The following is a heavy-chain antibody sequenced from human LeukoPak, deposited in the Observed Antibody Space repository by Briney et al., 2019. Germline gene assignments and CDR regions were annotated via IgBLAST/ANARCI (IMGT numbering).Heavy chain of an antibody. CDR3: ARVRSVTGFFDY. V-gene: IGHV1-3*01. D-gene: IGHD1-20*01. J-gene: IGHJ4*02. CDR2: INAGNGNT. Sequence: ASVKVSCKASGYTFTSYAMHWVRQAPGQRLEWMGWINAGNGNTKYSQKFQGRVNITRDTSASTAYMELSSLRSEDTAVYYCARVRSVTGFFDYWGQGTLVTVSS. CDR1: GYTFTSYA.